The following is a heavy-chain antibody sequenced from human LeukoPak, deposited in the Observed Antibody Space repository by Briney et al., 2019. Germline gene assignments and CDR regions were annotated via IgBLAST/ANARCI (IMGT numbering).Heavy chain of an antibody. V-gene: IGHV1-8*01. J-gene: IGHJ6*03. Sequence: ASVKVSCKASGYTFISYDIVWLRQAPGQGLEWMGFMNPKSGNTDYVQNFQGRVTMTRDTSMTTAYMELSGLRSEDTAVYYCARKIASTRLGVRYYYMDVWGEGTTVTISS. CDR2: MNPKSGNT. CDR1: GYTFISYD. CDR3: ARKIASTRLGVRYYYMDV. D-gene: IGHD2-2*01.